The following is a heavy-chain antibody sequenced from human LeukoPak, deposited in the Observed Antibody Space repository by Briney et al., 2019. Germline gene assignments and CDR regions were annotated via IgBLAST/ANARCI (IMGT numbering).Heavy chain of an antibody. D-gene: IGHD3-22*01. CDR2: INHSGST. CDR3: ARGYHSSGYNWFDP. V-gene: IGHV4-34*01. Sequence: SETLSLTCAVYGGSFSGYYWSWLRQPPGKGLEWIGEINHSGSTNYNPSLKSRVTISVDTSKNQFSLKLSSVTAADTAVYYCARGYHSSGYNWFDPWGQGTLVTVSS. J-gene: IGHJ5*02. CDR1: GGSFSGYY.